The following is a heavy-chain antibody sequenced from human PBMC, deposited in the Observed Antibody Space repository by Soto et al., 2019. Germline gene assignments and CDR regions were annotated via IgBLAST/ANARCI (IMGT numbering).Heavy chain of an antibody. CDR2: ISTSGSTI. CDR3: ARDYYYDSSGYYAGFDY. J-gene: IGHJ4*02. D-gene: IGHD3-22*01. CDR1: GFTFSDYY. V-gene: IGHV3-11*04. Sequence: PGGSLRLSCAASGFTFSDYYMSWIRQAPGKGLEWVSYISTSGSTINYADSVKGRFTISRDNAKNSLYLQMNSLRAEDTAVYYCARDYYYDSSGYYAGFDYWGQGTLVTVSS.